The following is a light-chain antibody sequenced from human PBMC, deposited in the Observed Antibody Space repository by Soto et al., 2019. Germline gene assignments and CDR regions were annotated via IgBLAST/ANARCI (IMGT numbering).Light chain of an antibody. CDR2: DAS. V-gene: IGKV1-5*01. CDR3: QQSYSTPIT. Sequence: DLQMTQSPSTLSASVGDRVTITCRASQSISSWLAWYQQKPGKAPKLLIYDASSLESGVPSRFSGSGSGTEFTLTISSLQPEDFATYYCQQSYSTPITFGQGTRLEIK. CDR1: QSISSW. J-gene: IGKJ5*01.